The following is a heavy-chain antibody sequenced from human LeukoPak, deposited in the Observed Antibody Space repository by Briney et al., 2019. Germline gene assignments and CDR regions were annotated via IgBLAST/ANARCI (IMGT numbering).Heavy chain of an antibody. CDR1: GGTFSSYA. J-gene: IGHJ6*03. Sequence: GSSVKVSCKASGGTFSSYAISWVRQAPGQGLEWMGGIIPIFGTANYAQKFQGRVTITADESTSTAYMELSSLRSEDTAVYYCARSGLELKGNSYYYYYMDVWGKGTTVTVSS. D-gene: IGHD1-26*01. CDR2: IIPIFGTA. V-gene: IGHV1-69*01. CDR3: ARSGLELKGNSYYYYYMDV.